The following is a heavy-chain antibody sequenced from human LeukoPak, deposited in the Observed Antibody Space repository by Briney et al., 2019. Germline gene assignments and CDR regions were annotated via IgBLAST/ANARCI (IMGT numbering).Heavy chain of an antibody. CDR2: MDPNSGNT. CDR1: GGTFSSYA. J-gene: IGHJ3*02. CDR3: ARGRGVVVVPAATYAFDI. V-gene: IGHV1-8*02. D-gene: IGHD2-2*01. Sequence: ASVKVSCKASGGTFSSYAISWVRQAPGQGLEWMGWMDPNSGNTGYAQKFQGRVTMTRNTSISTAYMELSSLRSEDTAVYYCARGRGVVVVPAATYAFDIWGQGTMVTVSS.